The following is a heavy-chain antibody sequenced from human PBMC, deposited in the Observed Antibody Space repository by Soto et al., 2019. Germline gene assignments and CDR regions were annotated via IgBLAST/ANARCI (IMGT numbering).Heavy chain of an antibody. J-gene: IGHJ6*04. CDR1: GFTFSNYA. CDR2: ISGSGVST. CDR3: LIGIGELRYQYGTDV. D-gene: IGHD3-16*01. Sequence: GGSLRLSCAASGFTFSNYAMSWVRQAPGKGLEWVSVISGSGVSTYYGDSVKGRFTISRDNYKNTLYLQMNSLRAEDTAVYYCLIGIGELRYQYGTDVCGTGTMVTVSS. V-gene: IGHV3-23*01.